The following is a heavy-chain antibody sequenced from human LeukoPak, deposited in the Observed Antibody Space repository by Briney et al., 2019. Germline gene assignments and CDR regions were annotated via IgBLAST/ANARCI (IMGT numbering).Heavy chain of an antibody. CDR2: INWNGGST. CDR1: GFTFDDYG. D-gene: IGHD3-22*01. V-gene: IGHV3-20*01. CDR3: ARVTSGSLYDSSGSGAFDT. Sequence: PGGSLRLSCAASGFTFDDYGMSWVRQAPGKGLEWVSGINWNGGSTGYADSVKGRFTISRDNAKNSLYLQMNSLRAEDTALYHCARVTSGSLYDSSGSGAFDTWGQGTMVTVSS. J-gene: IGHJ3*02.